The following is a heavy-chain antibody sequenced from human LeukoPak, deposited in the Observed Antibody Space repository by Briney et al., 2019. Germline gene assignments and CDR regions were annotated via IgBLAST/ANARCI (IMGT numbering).Heavy chain of an antibody. J-gene: IGHJ5*02. CDR2: IYYNGGT. D-gene: IGHD1-1*01. CDR3: ARETYNLKRNNWFDP. CDR1: VGSLSDTY. V-gene: IGHV4-59*01. Sequence: SETLSLTCTVSVGSLSDTYWSWLRQTPGKGLEWIGYIYYNGGTNYNPSPESPVTISVDPSKNQLSLRLNSVTAADTAVYYCARETYNLKRNNWFDPWGEGTLVTVSS.